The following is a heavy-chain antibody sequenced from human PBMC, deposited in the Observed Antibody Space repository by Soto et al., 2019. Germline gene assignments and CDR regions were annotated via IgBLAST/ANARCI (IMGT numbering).Heavy chain of an antibody. CDR3: AREGLLLLPDY. CDR1: GYTLTNND. Sequence: QIQLVQSGTEVRKPGASAKVSCKTSGYTLTNNDVCWVRQTPGQGLEWMGWISPYSGKTNYARKFKGRVTMTTDTSTSTVYMELTSLTSDDTAVYYCAREGLLLLPDYWGQGTLVTVSS. D-gene: IGHD3-22*01. J-gene: IGHJ4*02. V-gene: IGHV1-18*01. CDR2: ISPYSGKT.